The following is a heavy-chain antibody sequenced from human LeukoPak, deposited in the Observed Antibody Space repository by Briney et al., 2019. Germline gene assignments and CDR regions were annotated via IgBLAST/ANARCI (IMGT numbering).Heavy chain of an antibody. V-gene: IGHV3-23*01. D-gene: IGHD1-20*01. CDR3: AKKFGSGNWYVGFDY. CDR2: ISGSGGTT. J-gene: IGHJ4*02. Sequence: PGGSLRLSCAASGFTFSSYAMSWVRQAPGKGLEWVSVISGSGGTTYYADSVKGRFTISRDNSKNTLYLQMNSLRVEDMAVYYCAKKFGSGNWYVGFDYWGQGTLVTVSS. CDR1: GFTFSSYA.